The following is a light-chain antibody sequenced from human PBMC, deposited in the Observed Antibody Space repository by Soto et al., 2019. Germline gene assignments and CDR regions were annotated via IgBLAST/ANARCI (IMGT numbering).Light chain of an antibody. V-gene: IGLV2-23*02. J-gene: IGLJ2*01. CDR3: CSYAGSSTSYVV. CDR1: SSDVGSYNL. CDR2: EVS. Sequence: QSVLTQPASVSGSPGQSITISCTGTSSDVGSYNLVSWYQQHPDKAPKLMIYEVSKRPSGVSNRFSGSKSGNTASLTISGLQAEDEADYYCCSYAGSSTSYVVFGGGTKLTVL.